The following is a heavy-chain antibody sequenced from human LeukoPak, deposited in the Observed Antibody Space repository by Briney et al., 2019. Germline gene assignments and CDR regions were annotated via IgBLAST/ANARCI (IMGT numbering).Heavy chain of an antibody. Sequence: QTGGSLRLSCAASGFTFSSYSMNWVRQAPGKGLEWVSYISSSGSTIYYADSVKGRFTISRDNSKNTLYLQLNSLRVEDTAVYYCAREHGRSGYFDYWGQGTLVSVSS. CDR1: GFTFSSYS. CDR3: AREHGRSGYFDY. J-gene: IGHJ4*02. V-gene: IGHV3-48*01. CDR2: ISSSGSTI. D-gene: IGHD3-22*01.